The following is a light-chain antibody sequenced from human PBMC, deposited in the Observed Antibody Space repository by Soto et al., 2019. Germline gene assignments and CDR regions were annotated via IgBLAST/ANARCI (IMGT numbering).Light chain of an antibody. CDR3: QHYNDWPPTWT. CDR2: GAS. J-gene: IGKJ1*01. CDR1: QSVSSK. Sequence: EIVMTQSPATLSVSPGERATLSCRASQSVSSKLAWYQQKPGQAPRVLIHGASTRATGIPARFSGSGSGTEFTLTISSLQSEDFAVYCCQHYNDWPPTWTFGQGTRVEIK. V-gene: IGKV3-15*01.